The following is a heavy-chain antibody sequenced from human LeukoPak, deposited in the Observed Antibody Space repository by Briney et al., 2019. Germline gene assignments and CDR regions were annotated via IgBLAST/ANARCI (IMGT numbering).Heavy chain of an antibody. V-gene: IGHV4-34*01. Sequence: SETLSLTCAVYGGSFSGYYWSWLRQPPGKGLEWIGSIYYSGSTYYNPSLKSRVTISVDTSKNQFSLKLSSVTAADTAVYYCARMVIRQFDYWGQGTLVTVSS. CDR1: GGSFSGYY. CDR2: IYYSGST. CDR3: ARMVIRQFDY. J-gene: IGHJ4*02. D-gene: IGHD3-22*01.